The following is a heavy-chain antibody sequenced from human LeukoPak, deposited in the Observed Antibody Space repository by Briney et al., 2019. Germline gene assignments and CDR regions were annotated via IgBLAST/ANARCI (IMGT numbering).Heavy chain of an antibody. CDR2: IIPILGIA. CDR3: ARDQNTMVRGVIITGDY. V-gene: IGHV1-69*04. CDR1: GVTFSSYA. Sequence: ASVKVSCKASGVTFSSYAISWVRQAPGQGLEWMGRIIPILGIANYAQKFQGRVTITADKSTSTAYMELSSLTSEDTDVYCCARDQNTMVRGVIITGDYWGQGTLVTVSS. D-gene: IGHD3-10*01. J-gene: IGHJ4*02.